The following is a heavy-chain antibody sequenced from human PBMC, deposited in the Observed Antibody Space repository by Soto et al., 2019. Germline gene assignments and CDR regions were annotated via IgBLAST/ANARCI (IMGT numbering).Heavy chain of an antibody. CDR3: ARSDATVLDY. V-gene: IGHV4-59*12. D-gene: IGHD1-26*01. Sequence: SETLSLTCTVSGGSISSYYWSWSRQPPGKRLEWIGYIYYSGSTNYNPSLKSRVSISVDTSKNQFSLKLSSVTAADTAVYYCARSDATVLDYWGQGTLVTVSS. J-gene: IGHJ4*02. CDR2: IYYSGST. CDR1: GGSISSYY.